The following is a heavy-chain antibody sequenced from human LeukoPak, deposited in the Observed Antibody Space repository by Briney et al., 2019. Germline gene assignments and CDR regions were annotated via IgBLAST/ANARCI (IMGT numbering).Heavy chain of an antibody. CDR3: ARELDFWSGSSP. CDR1: GGSISSSSYY. D-gene: IGHD3-3*01. Sequence: SETLSLTCTVSGGSISSSSYYWGWIRQPPGKGLEWIGSIYFSGNTNYNPSLKSRVTISVDTSKNQFSLKLSSVTAADTAVYYCARELDFWSGSSPWGQGTLVTVSS. CDR2: IYFSGNT. J-gene: IGHJ5*02. V-gene: IGHV4-39*07.